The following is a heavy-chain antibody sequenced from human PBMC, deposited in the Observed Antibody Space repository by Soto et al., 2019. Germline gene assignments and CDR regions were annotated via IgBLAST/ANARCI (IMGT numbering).Heavy chain of an antibody. CDR3: AKHHNSNSPGNFLDL. CDR2: IKQDGSEK. Sequence: EVQLVESGGGLVQPGESLRLSCTASGLTFSIYWMSWVRQAPGKGLEWVANIKQDGSEKNYVGSVKGRFTGSRDNAENPVYLQMNSLRAEDTAVYYCAKHHNSNSPGNFLDLWGRGTLVTVSS. CDR1: GLTFSIYW. J-gene: IGHJ2*01. D-gene: IGHD1-1*01. V-gene: IGHV3-7*01.